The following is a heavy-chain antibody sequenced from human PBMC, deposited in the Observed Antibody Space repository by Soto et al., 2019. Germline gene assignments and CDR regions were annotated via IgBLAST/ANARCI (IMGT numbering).Heavy chain of an antibody. CDR2: INPNSGGT. CDR3: ARGGIVVVPAAKVGY. V-gene: IGHV1-2*02. J-gene: IGHJ4*02. CDR1: GYTFTGYY. Sequence: ASVKVSCKASGYTFTGYYMHWVRQAPRQGLEWMGWINPNSGGTNYAQKFQGRVTMTRDTSISTAYMELSRLRSDDTAVYYCARGGIVVVPAAKVGYWGQGTLVTVSS. D-gene: IGHD2-2*01.